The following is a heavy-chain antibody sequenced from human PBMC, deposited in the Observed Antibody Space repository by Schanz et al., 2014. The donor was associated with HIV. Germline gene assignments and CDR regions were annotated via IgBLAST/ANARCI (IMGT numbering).Heavy chain of an antibody. J-gene: IGHJ6*02. D-gene: IGHD2-2*01. CDR3: ARDRIQLKVIFYYYVGMDV. Sequence: QVQLQQWGAGLLKPSETLSLTCAVYGASLNGYYWTWIRQPPGKGLEWIGNVYNRGSTNYNPSLKSRVTMSLDTSKNQFFLRLSSVTAADTAVYYCARDRIQLKVIFYYYVGMDVWGQGTTVTVSS. V-gene: IGHV4-34*11. CDR2: VYNRGST. CDR1: GASLNGYY.